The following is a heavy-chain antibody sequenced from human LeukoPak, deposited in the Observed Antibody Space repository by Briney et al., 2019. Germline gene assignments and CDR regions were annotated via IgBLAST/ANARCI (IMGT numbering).Heavy chain of an antibody. D-gene: IGHD3-3*01. J-gene: IGHJ4*02. CDR2: VYHSGST. CDR3: ARALTYYDFWSGYPNFDY. Sequence: SETLSLTCTVSGYSISSGYLWGWIRQPPGKGLEWIGSVYHSGSTYYNPSLKSRVTISVDTSKNQFSLKLSSVTAADTAVYYCARALTYYDFWSGYPNFDYWGQGTLVTVSS. V-gene: IGHV4-38-2*02. CDR1: GYSISSGYL.